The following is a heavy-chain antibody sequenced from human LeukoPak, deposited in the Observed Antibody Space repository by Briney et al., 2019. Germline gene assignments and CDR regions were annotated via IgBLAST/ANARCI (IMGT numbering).Heavy chain of an antibody. CDR3: AKDADISVQLVVITSFDS. CDR2: ITATSSST. D-gene: IGHD3-22*01. V-gene: IGHV3-23*01. J-gene: IGHJ4*02. CDR1: GFTFSSYG. Sequence: GGSLRLSCAASGFTFSSYGMSWVRQAPGKGLEWVSAITATSSSTHDADSVQGRFTISRDNSKNTLYLQMNSLRPEDTAIYYCAKDADISVQLVVITSFDSWGQGTLVTVSS.